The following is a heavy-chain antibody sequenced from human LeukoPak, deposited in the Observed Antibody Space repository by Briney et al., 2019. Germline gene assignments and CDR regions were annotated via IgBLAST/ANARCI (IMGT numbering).Heavy chain of an antibody. CDR1: GFTLSSYE. D-gene: IGHD6-19*01. CDR2: ISSSGSSI. V-gene: IGHV3-48*03. J-gene: IGHJ4*02. Sequence: GGSLRLSCSASGFTLSSYEMNWLREAPGKGLEWVSYISSSGSSIYYAHSVKGRFTISRDNAKNSLYLQMDSLRAEDTAVYYCARNSGWYTGFDYWGQGTLVTVSS. CDR3: ARNSGWYTGFDY.